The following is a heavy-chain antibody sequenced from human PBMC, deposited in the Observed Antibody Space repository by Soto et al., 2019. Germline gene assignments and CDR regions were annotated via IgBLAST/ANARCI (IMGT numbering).Heavy chain of an antibody. CDR1: GYTFTHYY. J-gene: IGHJ3*01. Sequence: GTSVKVSCKASGYTFTHYYIHWVRQAPGQGFEWMGVINPTGGRASYAPKFQGRVTLTRDTSTNTAYMEMSSLRSDDTAVYFCSRLTTMVREINDDPLDFWGQGTLVTVSS. CDR2: INPTGGRA. CDR3: SRLTTMVREINDDPLDF. V-gene: IGHV1-46*03. D-gene: IGHD3-10*01.